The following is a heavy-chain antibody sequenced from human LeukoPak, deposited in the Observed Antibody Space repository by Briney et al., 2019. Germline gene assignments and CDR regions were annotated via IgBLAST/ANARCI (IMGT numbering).Heavy chain of an antibody. V-gene: IGHV1-69*06. CDR3: ASPYDYGDHYLDALHI. Sequence: SVKVSCKASGYTFTSYGISWVRQAPGQGLEWMGRIIPLFGTADYAQRYQGRVTISADNSLNTAYLELSSLTSEDTAVYYCASPYDYGDHYLDALHIWGQGTIVTVSS. CDR1: GYTFTSYG. D-gene: IGHD4-17*01. CDR2: IIPLFGTA. J-gene: IGHJ3*02.